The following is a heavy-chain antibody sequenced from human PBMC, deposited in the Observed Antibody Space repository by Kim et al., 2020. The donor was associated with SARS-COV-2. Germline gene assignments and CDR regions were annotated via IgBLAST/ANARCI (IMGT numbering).Heavy chain of an antibody. CDR3: ARGPGGGELSLYEIRLVDY. CDR2: ISAYNGNT. J-gene: IGHJ4*02. Sequence: ASVKVSCKASGYTFTSYGISWVRQAPGQGLEWMGWISAYNGNTNYAQKLQGRVTMTTDTSTSTAYMELRSLRSDDTAVYYCARGPGGGELSLYEIRLVDYWGQGTLVTVSS. V-gene: IGHV1-18*01. CDR1: GYTFTSYG. D-gene: IGHD3-16*02.